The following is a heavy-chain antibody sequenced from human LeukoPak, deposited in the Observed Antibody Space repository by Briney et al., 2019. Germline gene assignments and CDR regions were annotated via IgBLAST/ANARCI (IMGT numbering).Heavy chain of an antibody. J-gene: IGHJ4*02. V-gene: IGHV3-21*01. CDR1: GFTFSSYS. Sequence: GGSLRLSCAASGFTFSSYSMNWVRQAPGKGLEWVSSISSSSSYIYYADSVKGRFTISRDNAKNSLYLQMNSLRAEDTAVYYCARDPRSGWDFDYWGQGTLVTVSS. CDR2: ISSSSSYI. D-gene: IGHD6-19*01. CDR3: ARDPRSGWDFDY.